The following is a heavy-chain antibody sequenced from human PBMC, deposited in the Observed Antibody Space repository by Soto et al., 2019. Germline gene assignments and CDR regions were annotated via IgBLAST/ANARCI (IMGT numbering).Heavy chain of an antibody. Sequence: SETMSLTCTVSGGSVTSDEDYWTWIRQSPGKGLEWIGYISNSGSTGYNPSLKTRLSMSVDRSKNQFTLRLTSVTAADTAVYFCATESGSTYGYFDHWGQGTQVTVSS. CDR3: ATESGSTYGYFDH. J-gene: IGHJ4*02. V-gene: IGHV4-30-4*01. CDR1: GGSVTSDEDY. CDR2: ISNSGST. D-gene: IGHD5-18*01.